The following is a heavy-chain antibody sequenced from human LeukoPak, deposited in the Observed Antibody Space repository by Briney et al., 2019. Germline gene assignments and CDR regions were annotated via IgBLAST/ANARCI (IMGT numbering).Heavy chain of an antibody. J-gene: IGHJ5*02. V-gene: IGHV4-61*08. CDR3: ARAGGDPLLLNWFDP. Sequence: PSETLSLTCTVSGGSISSDEYYWSWIRQHPGKGLEWIGYIYYSGSSNYNPSLKSRVTISVDTSKNQFSLKLSSVTAADTAVYYCARAGGDPLLLNWFDPWGQGTLVTVSS. CDR2: IYYSGSS. CDR1: GGSISSDEYY. D-gene: IGHD4-17*01.